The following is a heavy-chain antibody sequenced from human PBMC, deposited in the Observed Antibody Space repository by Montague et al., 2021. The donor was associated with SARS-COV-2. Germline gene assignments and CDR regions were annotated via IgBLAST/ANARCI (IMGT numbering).Heavy chain of an antibody. Sequence: TLSLTYTVSDDSISGGRYYWSWIRQPAGKGLEWIGRIYTSGTTNYNPSLKSRITISVDTSKNQFSLKLSSVTAADTAVYYCARGGGSGGQRANHFDYWGQGTLVTVSS. CDR1: DDSISGGRYY. V-gene: IGHV4-61*02. CDR2: IYTSGTT. D-gene: IGHD2-15*01. CDR3: ARGGGSGGQRANHFDY. J-gene: IGHJ4*02.